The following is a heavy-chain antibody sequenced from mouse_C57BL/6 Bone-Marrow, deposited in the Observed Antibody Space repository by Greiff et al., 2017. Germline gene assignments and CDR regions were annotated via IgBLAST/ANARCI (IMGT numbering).Heavy chain of an antibody. V-gene: IGHV1-61*01. J-gene: IGHJ4*01. CDR2: IYPSDSET. Sequence: QVQLKQPGAELVRPGSSVKLSCKASGYTFTSYWMDWVKQRPGQGLEWIGNIYPSDSETHYNQKFKDKATLTVDKSSSTAYMQLSSLTSEDSAVYYCVKLGPYYAMDYWGQGTSVTVSS. D-gene: IGHD4-1*01. CDR1: GYTFTSYW. CDR3: VKLGPYYAMDY.